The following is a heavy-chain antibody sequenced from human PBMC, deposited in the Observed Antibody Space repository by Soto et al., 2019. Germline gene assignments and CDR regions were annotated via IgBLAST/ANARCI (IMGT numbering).Heavy chain of an antibody. D-gene: IGHD3-22*01. CDR1: GYTFTSYY. V-gene: IGHV1-46*01. Sequence: ASVKVSCKASGYTFTSYYMHWVRQAPGQGLEWMGIINPSGGSTSYAQKFQGRVTMTRDTSTSTVYMELSSLRSEDTAVYYCARVAGHDSSGYYLPLDWGQGTLVTSPQ. CDR3: ARVAGHDSSGYYLPLD. CDR2: INPSGGST. J-gene: IGHJ4*02.